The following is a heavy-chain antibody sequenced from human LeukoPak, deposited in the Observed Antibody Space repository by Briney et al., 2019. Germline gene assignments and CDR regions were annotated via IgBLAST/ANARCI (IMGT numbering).Heavy chain of an antibody. J-gene: IGHJ6*03. Sequence: SSETLALTCAVYGGSLSGHYWSWIRQSPGKGLEWIGDIHHDGRTKYSPSLKSRVTILLDTSKNEVSLRLTPVTAADTAVYYCARAGYDILTAYYYYMDVWGKGTTVTVSS. CDR3: ARAGYDILTAYYYYMDV. V-gene: IGHV4-34*01. CDR1: GGSLSGHY. D-gene: IGHD3-9*01. CDR2: IHHDGRT.